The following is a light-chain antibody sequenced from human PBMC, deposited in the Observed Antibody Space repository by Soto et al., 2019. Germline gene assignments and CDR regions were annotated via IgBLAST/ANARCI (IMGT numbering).Light chain of an antibody. V-gene: IGKV3-15*01. Sequence: EIVMTQSPATLSVSPGERATLSCRASQSVGSHLAWYQQRPGQAPRLLIYGASYRATGISARFSGSGSGTDFTLTISSLQSEDFAIYYCQQYNNWPRTFGQGTKVEIK. CDR2: GAS. CDR1: QSVGSH. J-gene: IGKJ1*01. CDR3: QQYNNWPRT.